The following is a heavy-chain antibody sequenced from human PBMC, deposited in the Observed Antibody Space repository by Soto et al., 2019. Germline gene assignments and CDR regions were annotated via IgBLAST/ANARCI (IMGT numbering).Heavy chain of an antibody. CDR2: ISGSGGST. V-gene: IGHV3-23*01. Sequence: PGGSLRLSCAASGFTFSSYAMSWVRQAPGKGLEWVSAISGSGGSTYYADSVKGRSTISRDNSKNTLYLQMNSLRAEDTAVYYCAKGGAQLLHYNWFDPWGQGTLVTVSS. CDR1: GFTFSSYA. D-gene: IGHD2-2*01. J-gene: IGHJ5*02. CDR3: AKGGAQLLHYNWFDP.